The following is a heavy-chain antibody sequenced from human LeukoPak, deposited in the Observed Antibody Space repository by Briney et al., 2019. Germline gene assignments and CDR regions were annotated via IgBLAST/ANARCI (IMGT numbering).Heavy chain of an antibody. CDR1: GGSFSGYY. J-gene: IGHJ4*02. CDR3: ARASVVVNYYFDY. V-gene: IGHV4-34*01. CDR2: INHSGST. D-gene: IGHD3-22*01. Sequence: PSETLSLTCAVYGGSFSGYYWSWIRQPPGKGLEWIGEINHSGSTNYNPSLKSRVTISVDTSKNQFSLKLSSVTAADTAVYYCARASVVVNYYFDYWGQGTLVTVSS.